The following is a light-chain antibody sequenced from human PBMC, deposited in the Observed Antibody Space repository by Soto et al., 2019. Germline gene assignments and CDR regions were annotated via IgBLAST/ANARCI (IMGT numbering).Light chain of an antibody. J-gene: IGLJ2*01. CDR1: SGDIGGYNY. CDR3: CSYASSATLM. V-gene: IGLV2-14*01. CDR2: EVT. Sequence: QSALTQPASVSGSPGQSITISCTGTSGDIGGYNYVSWYQQHPGKAPKLLISEVTNRPSGVSNRFSGSKSGNTASLTISGLQAEDEADYYCCSYASSATLMVGVGTKLTVL.